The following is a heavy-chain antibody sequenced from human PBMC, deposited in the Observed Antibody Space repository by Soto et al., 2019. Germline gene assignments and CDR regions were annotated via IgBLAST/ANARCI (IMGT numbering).Heavy chain of an antibody. CDR1: GFTFSNAW. CDR2: IKSKTDGGTT. J-gene: IGHJ6*03. D-gene: IGHD3-16*01. V-gene: IGHV3-15*01. Sequence: EVQLVESGGGLVKPGGSLRLSCAASGFTFSNAWMSWVRQAPGKGLEWVGRIKSKTDGGTTDYAAPVKGRFTISRYDSENHVKQQMNQLKDGYRDEDYSAYGRGEWSSVAGPPRGQYYYYMGVWGKGTTVTVSS. CDR3: AYGRGEWSSVAGPPRGQYYYYMGV.